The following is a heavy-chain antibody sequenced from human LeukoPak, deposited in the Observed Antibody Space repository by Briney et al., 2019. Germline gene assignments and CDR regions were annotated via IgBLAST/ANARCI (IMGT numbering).Heavy chain of an antibody. J-gene: IGHJ3*02. CDR3: ARVCSNTSCWGAFDI. CDR2: ISSDGTFK. D-gene: IGHD2-2*01. V-gene: IGHV3-30*04. Sequence: GGSLRLSCAASGFTFSSYAMHWVRQTPGKGLEWVAVISSDGTFKYYADSVKGRFTSSRDNAKNSLYLQMNSLRAEDTAVYYCARVCSNTSCWGAFDIWGQGTMVTVSS. CDR1: GFTFSSYA.